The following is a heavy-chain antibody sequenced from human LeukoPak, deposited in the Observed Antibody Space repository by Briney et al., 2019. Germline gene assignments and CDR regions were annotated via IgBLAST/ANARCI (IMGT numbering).Heavy chain of an antibody. J-gene: IGHJ4*02. CDR1: GFTFSSYA. CDR3: ARDPHYYGSGSYANFDY. Sequence: GGSLRLSCAASGFTFSSYAMHWVRQAPGKGLGWVAVISYDGSNKYYAASVKGRFTISGDNSKDTLDLQMNRCGAEDAVVCYGARDPHYYGSGSYANFDYWGQGTLVTVSS. V-gene: IGHV3-30*04. CDR2: ISYDGSNK. D-gene: IGHD3-10*01.